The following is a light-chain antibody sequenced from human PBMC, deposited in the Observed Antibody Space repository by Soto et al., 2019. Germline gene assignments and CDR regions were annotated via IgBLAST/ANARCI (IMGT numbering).Light chain of an antibody. Sequence: QSALTQPRSVSGSPGQSVTISCTGTSSDVGRYNFVSWYQQHPDKAPKLMIYAVTKRPSGVPARFSGSKSGNTASLTISGLQAEDEADYYCCSYAGTYTFVFGTGTKVTVL. V-gene: IGLV2-11*01. CDR2: AVT. CDR3: CSYAGTYTFV. CDR1: SSDVGRYNF. J-gene: IGLJ1*01.